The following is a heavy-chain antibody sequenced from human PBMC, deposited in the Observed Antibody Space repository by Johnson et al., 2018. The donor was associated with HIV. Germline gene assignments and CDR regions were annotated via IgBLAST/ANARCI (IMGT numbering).Heavy chain of an antibody. D-gene: IGHD1-7*01. Sequence: VQLVESGGGLVKPGGSLRLSCAASGFTFSSYGLSWVRQAPGKGLEWVSAISGSGGSTFYADTMKGRFTISRDNSKSTLYLQMNSLRAEDTAVYYCARRGNYLADAFDIWGQGTMVTVSS. CDR2: ISGSGGST. CDR1: GFTFSSYG. J-gene: IGHJ3*02. CDR3: ARRGNYLADAFDI. V-gene: IGHV3-23*04.